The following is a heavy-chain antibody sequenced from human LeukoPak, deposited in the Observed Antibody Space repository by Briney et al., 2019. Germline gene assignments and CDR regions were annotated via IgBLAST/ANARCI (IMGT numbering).Heavy chain of an antibody. CDR3: ARVPRGSYSFDY. J-gene: IGHJ4*02. V-gene: IGHV3-23*01. Sequence: PGGSLRLSCAASGFTFSSYAMSWVRQAPGKGLEWVSAISGSGGSTYYADSVKGRFTISRDNSKNTLYLQMNSLRAEDTAVYYCARVPRGSYSFDYWGQGTLVTVSS. CDR1: GFTFSSYA. D-gene: IGHD1-26*01. CDR2: ISGSGGST.